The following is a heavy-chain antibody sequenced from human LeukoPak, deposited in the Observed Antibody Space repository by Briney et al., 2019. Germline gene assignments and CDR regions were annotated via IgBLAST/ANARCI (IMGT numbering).Heavy chain of an antibody. CDR3: ARGPRTADAFDI. J-gene: IGHJ3*02. CDR1: GFSLSTSAMS. CDR2: IDWDDVK. V-gene: IGHV2-70*01. Sequence: SGPTLVNPTQTLSLTCTFSGFSLSTSAMSVSWIRQPPGKALEWLALIDWDDVKYYNTSLKTRLTISKDTSKNQVVLTMTNMDPVDTATYYCARGPRTADAFDIWGQGTMVTVSS.